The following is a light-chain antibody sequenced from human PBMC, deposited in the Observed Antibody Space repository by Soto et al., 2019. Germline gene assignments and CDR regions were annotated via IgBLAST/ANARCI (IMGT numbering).Light chain of an antibody. V-gene: IGKV1-17*01. CDR2: AAS. Sequence: DIQMTQSPSSLSASVGDRVTITCQANHDIRNYLDWYQQKPGKGPKLLIHAASTLQSGVPLRFSGSGSGTEFTLTISSLQPEDFATYYCQQYNSYWTFGQGTKV. CDR1: HDIRNY. J-gene: IGKJ1*01. CDR3: QQYNSYWT.